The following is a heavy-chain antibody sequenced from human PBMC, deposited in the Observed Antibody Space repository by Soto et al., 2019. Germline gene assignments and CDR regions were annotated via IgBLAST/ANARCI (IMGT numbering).Heavy chain of an antibody. Sequence: QVQLVQSGAEVKKPGSSVKVSCKASGGTFSSYAISWVRQAPGQGLEWMGGIIPIFGTANYAQKCQGRVTMTADESTSTAYRELSSLRSEDTAVYYCAREGGVYDYSPFDYWGQGTLVTVSS. D-gene: IGHD4-4*01. J-gene: IGHJ4*02. CDR1: GGTFSSYA. CDR2: IIPIFGTA. V-gene: IGHV1-69*12. CDR3: AREGGVYDYSPFDY.